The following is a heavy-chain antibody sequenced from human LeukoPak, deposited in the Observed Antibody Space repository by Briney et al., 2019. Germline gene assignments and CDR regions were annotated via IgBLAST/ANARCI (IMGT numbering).Heavy chain of an antibody. V-gene: IGHV3-7*01. CDR2: IKKDGSVR. CDR3: VSLRVSTVRDSFDL. D-gene: IGHD3-10*01. J-gene: IGHJ3*01. Sequence: GGSLRLSCAASGFAFDIYWMTWVRQAPGKGLEWVANIKKDGSVRQYVDAVRGRFAVSRDNAKNSLYLQMNNLRADDTAVYYCVSLRVSTVRDSFDLWGQRTMVTVSS. CDR1: GFAFDIYW.